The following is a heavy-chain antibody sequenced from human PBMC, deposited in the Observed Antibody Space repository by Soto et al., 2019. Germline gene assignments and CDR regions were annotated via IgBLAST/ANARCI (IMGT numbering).Heavy chain of an antibody. J-gene: IGHJ6*03. D-gene: IGHD1-1*01. CDR2: IYDSGST. CDR1: GGSINSGGYY. CDR3: ARISDTGGRSATTNMDV. Sequence: SETLSLTCTVSGGSINSGGYYWNWIRQHPGKGLEWIGHIYDSGSTYYNPSLKSRVTISAYTSKTQFSLKLSSVTAADTAVYYCARISDTGGRSATTNMDVWGKGTTVTVSS. V-gene: IGHV4-31*03.